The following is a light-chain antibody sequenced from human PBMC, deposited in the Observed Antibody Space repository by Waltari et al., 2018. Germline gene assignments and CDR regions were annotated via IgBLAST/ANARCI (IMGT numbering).Light chain of an antibody. CDR3: SSYSGTNTRVI. CDR2: DFI. CDR1: SIDIGHFDY. V-gene: IGLV2-14*03. Sequence: QSALTQPASVSGSPGQSSIISCTGTSIDIGHFDYVSWYQEHPGKPPKMVIYDFIHRPSGVSNRFSGSKSGNTASLIISGLQSEDEGDYYCSSYSGTNTRVIFGGGTKLTVL. J-gene: IGLJ2*01.